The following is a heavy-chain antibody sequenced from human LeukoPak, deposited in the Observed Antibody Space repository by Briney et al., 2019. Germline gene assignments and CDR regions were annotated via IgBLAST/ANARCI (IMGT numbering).Heavy chain of an antibody. CDR2: TKGYRSGT. V-gene: IGHV1-2*02. CDR1: AFSYSGYY. CDR3: AKARREEVYVYGSDFFDS. J-gene: IGHJ4*02. Sequence: ASLTVSCTASAFSYSGYYIHWVRQAPGQGLEWMACTKGYRSGTYYADNLEGRFTMSRDKSTNTAFMELSKLTSDDTAVYYCAKARREEVYVYGSDFFDSWGQGTLIIVS. D-gene: IGHD3-16*01.